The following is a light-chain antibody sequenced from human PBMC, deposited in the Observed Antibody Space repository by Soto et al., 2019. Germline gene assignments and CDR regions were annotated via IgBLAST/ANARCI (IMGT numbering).Light chain of an antibody. Sequence: EIVLTQSPATLSLSPGERATLSCRASQSVSSYLAWYHQKPGQAPRLLIYDTSNRATGIPARFSGSGSGTDFTLTISNLEPEDFAVYYCQQRSNWPITFGQGTRLEIK. J-gene: IGKJ5*01. CDR2: DTS. V-gene: IGKV3-11*01. CDR1: QSVSSY. CDR3: QQRSNWPIT.